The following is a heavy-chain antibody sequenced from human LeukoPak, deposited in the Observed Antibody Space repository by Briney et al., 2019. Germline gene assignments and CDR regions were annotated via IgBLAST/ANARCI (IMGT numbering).Heavy chain of an antibody. J-gene: IGHJ6*03. CDR2: INHSGST. D-gene: IGHD6-6*01. V-gene: IGHV4-34*01. Sequence: PSETLSLTCAVYVGSFSGYYWSWIRQPPGKGLEWIGEINHSGSTNYNPSLKSRVTISVDTSKNQFSLKLSSVTAADTAVYYCARRRSSQTLTHSSYMDVWGKGTTVTVSS. CDR3: ARRRSSQTLTHSSYMDV. CDR1: VGSFSGYY.